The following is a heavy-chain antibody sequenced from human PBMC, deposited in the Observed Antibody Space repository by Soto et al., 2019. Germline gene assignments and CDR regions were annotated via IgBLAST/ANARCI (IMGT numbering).Heavy chain of an antibody. V-gene: IGHV1-18*01. J-gene: IGHJ6*03. CDR2: ISAYNGNT. Sequence: GASVKVSCKASGYTFTSYGISWVRQAPGQGLEWMGWISAYNGNTNYAQKLQGRVTMTTDTSTSTAYMELRSLRSDDTAVYYCARTPVAGTRGYYYYYMDVWGKGTTVTVSS. D-gene: IGHD6-19*01. CDR3: ARTPVAGTRGYYYYYMDV. CDR1: GYTFTSYG.